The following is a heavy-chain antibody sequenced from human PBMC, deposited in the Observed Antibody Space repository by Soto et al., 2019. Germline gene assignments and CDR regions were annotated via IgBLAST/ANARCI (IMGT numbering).Heavy chain of an antibody. CDR3: TRQVAKGEDPFDI. D-gene: IGHD5-12*01. CDR1: GFTFGDYA. J-gene: IGHJ3*02. CDR2: IRSKAYGGTT. Sequence: PGGSLRLSCTASGFTFGDYAMSWFRQAPGKGLEWVGFIRSKAYGGTTEYAASVKGRFTISRDDSKSIAYLQMNSLKTEDTAVYYCTRQVAKGEDPFDIWRQGKMVTVSS. V-gene: IGHV3-49*03.